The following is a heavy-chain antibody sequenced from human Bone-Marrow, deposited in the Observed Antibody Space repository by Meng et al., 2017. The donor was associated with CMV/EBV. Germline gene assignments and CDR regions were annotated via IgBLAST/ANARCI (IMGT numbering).Heavy chain of an antibody. D-gene: IGHD3-3*01. CDR3: ARGETVRAIFGVVITNNWFDP. J-gene: IGHJ5*02. CDR1: AGSISSTTYY. Sequence: SETLSLTCSVSAGSISSTTYYWGWIRQPPGKGLEWIGSIYYSGSTYYNPSLKSRVTISVDTSKNQFSLKLSSVTAADTAVYYCARGETVRAIFGVVITNNWFDPWGQGTLVTVSA. CDR2: IYYSGST. V-gene: IGHV4-39*07.